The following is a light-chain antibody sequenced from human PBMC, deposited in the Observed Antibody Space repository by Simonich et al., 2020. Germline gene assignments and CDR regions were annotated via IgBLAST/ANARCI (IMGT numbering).Light chain of an antibody. V-gene: IGLV2-11*01. CDR3: CSYAGSYTV. J-gene: IGLJ3*02. CDR1: RSDVGGYNY. Sequence: QSALTQPRSVSGSPGQSVTISYTGTRSDVGGYNYVSWYQPHPGKAPKLRIYDVRKRPSGIPDRFSGSKSGNTAYLPISGLQAEDEADYYCCSYAGSYTVFGGGTKLTVL. CDR2: DVR.